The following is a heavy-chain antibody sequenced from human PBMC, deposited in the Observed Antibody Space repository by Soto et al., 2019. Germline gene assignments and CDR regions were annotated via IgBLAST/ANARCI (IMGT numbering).Heavy chain of an antibody. Sequence: GGSLILSCAASGFTFSSYSMNWVRQAPGKGLEWVSSISSSSSYIYYADSVKGRFTISRDNAKNSLYLQMNSLRAEDTAVYYCASDNLAAAGPYYRMDVWGQGTTVTVSS. CDR3: ASDNLAAAGPYYRMDV. CDR2: ISSSSSYI. CDR1: GFTFSSYS. J-gene: IGHJ6*02. V-gene: IGHV3-21*01. D-gene: IGHD6-13*01.